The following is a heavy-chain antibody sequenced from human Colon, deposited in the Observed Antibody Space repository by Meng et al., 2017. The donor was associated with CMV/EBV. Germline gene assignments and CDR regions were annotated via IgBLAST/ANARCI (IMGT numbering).Heavy chain of an antibody. CDR3: ARRQYDFWSAYGLDV. V-gene: IGHV3-74*01. CDR2: IINDGSGA. Sequence: GESLKISCAASGFTFTSYWMHWVRQVPGKGLVWVSRIINDGSGANYADSVKGRFTISRDNAKNTVYLQMNSLRAEDTAVYYCARRQYDFWSAYGLDVWGQGTTVTVSS. J-gene: IGHJ6*02. CDR1: GFTFTSYW. D-gene: IGHD3-3*01.